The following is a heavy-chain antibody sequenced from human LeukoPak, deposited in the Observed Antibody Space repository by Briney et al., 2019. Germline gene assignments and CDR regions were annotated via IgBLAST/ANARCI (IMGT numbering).Heavy chain of an antibody. D-gene: IGHD5-18*01. V-gene: IGHV1-18*01. CDR1: GYTFTSYG. Sequence: APVKVSCKASGYTFTSYGISWVRQAPGQGLEWMGWVSAYNGNTNYAQKLQGRVTMTTDTSTSTAYMELRSLRSDDTAVYYCARFRRGYSYGYDAPGYWGQGTLVTVSS. CDR3: ARFRRGYSYGYDAPGY. J-gene: IGHJ4*02. CDR2: VSAYNGNT.